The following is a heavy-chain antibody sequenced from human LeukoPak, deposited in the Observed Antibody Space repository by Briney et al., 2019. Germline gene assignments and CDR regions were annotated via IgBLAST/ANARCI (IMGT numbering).Heavy chain of an antibody. CDR1: GGSVSDYY. Sequence: SETLSLTCTVSGGSVSDYYWSWIRQSPGKGLEWIGYIYYTGATSYNPSLKSRVTISAETSKNQFSLNLISVTAADTAVYYCASRKLGNDYWGQGTLVTVSS. J-gene: IGHJ4*02. V-gene: IGHV4-59*02. CDR2: IYYTGAT. D-gene: IGHD7-27*01. CDR3: ASRKLGNDY.